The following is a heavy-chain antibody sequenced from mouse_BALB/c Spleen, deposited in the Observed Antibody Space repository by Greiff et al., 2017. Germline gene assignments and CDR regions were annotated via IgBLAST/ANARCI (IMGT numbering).Heavy chain of an antibody. D-gene: IGHD2-3*01. CDR2: IDPANGNT. CDR3: AITIYDGYYEAY. V-gene: IGHV14-3*02. CDR1: GFNIKDTY. Sequence: VQLKESGAELVKPGASVKLSCTASGFNIKDTYMHWVKQRPEQGLEWIGRIDPANGNTKYDPKFQGKATITADTSSNTAYLQLSSLTSEDTAVYYCAITIYDGYYEAYWGQGTLVTVSA. J-gene: IGHJ3*01.